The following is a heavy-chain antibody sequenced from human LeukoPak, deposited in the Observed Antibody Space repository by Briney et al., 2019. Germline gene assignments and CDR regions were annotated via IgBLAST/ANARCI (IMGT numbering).Heavy chain of an antibody. J-gene: IGHJ4*02. CDR3: ARHERYSSSWYPFDY. D-gene: IGHD6-13*01. CDR1: GYSISSGYY. Sequence: SETLSLTCTVSGYSISSGYYWGWIRQPPGKGLEWIGSIYHSGSTYYNPSLKSRVTISVDTSKNQFSLKLSSVTAADTAVYYCARHERYSSSWYPFDYWGQGTLVTVSS. CDR2: IYHSGST. V-gene: IGHV4-38-2*02.